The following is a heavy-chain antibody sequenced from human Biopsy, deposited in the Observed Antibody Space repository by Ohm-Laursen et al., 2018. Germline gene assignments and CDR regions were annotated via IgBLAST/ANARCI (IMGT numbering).Heavy chain of an antibody. Sequence: SETLSLTCTVSGGSISSYYWSWIRQPPGKGLEWIGYIYYTGSTNYNPSLKSRVTISVDTSMTHLSLSLTSLTAADTAVYYCARHAPSYSGSYWRYFDLWGRGTLVTVSS. CDR2: IYYTGST. V-gene: IGHV4-59*08. CDR3: ARHAPSYSGSYWRYFDL. CDR1: GGSISSYY. J-gene: IGHJ2*01. D-gene: IGHD1-26*01.